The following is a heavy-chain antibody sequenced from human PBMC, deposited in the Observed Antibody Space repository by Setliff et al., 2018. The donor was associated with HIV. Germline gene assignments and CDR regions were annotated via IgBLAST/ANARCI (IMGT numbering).Heavy chain of an antibody. CDR1: GYTFTSYG. J-gene: IGHJ6*03. V-gene: IGHV1-18*01. CDR2: ISAYNGGT. CDR3: ARQFLDWSNDYYSRYYMDV. Sequence: ASVKVSCKASGYTFTSYGISWVRQAPGQGLGWMGWISAYNGGTHYAQRLQGRVTMTTDTSTRTAYMELRSLRSDDTAVYYCARQFLDWSNDYYSRYYMDVWGKGTTVTV. D-gene: IGHD3-3*01.